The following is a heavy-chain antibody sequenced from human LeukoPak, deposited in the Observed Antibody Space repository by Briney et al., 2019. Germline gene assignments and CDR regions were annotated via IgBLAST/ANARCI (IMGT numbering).Heavy chain of an antibody. V-gene: IGHV4-4*07. CDR1: GGSIRSYY. J-gene: IGHJ4*02. CDR3: ARDNLAPFDY. CDR2: IYATGNT. Sequence: PSETLSLTCAVYGGSIRSYYWSWIRQPAGKGLEWIGRIYATGNTNYSPSLRSRVTMSVDTSKNQFSLKLSSVTAADTAVYYCARDNLAPFDYWGQGTLVTVSS.